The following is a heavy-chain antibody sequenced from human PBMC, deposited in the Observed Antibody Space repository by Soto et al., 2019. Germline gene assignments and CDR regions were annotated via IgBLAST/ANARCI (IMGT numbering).Heavy chain of an antibody. CDR2: ITPFNGNT. CDR3: ASEVAVASWGGEGNYYYYYGMDV. V-gene: IGHV1-45*02. Sequence: ASVKVSCKTSGYTFTYRYLHWVRQAPGQALEWMGWITPFNGNTNYAQKFQDRVTITRDRSMSTAYMELSSLRSEDTAMYYCASEVAVASWGGEGNYYYYYGMDVWGQGTTVTVSS. CDR1: GYTFTYRY. J-gene: IGHJ6*02. D-gene: IGHD6-19*01.